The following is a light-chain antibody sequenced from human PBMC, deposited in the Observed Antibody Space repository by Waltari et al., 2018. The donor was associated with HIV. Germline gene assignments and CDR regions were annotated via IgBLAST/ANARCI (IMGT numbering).Light chain of an antibody. V-gene: IGKV3-20*01. Sequence: EIVLTQSPGTLSLSPGERATLSCRASQSIGSDYLAWYQQKPGQDPRLLIYGASSRATGIPDRFSGSGSGTDFTLTISRLEPEDFAVYYCQQYGSSPKTFGQGTKVEIK. CDR3: QQYGSSPKT. CDR2: GAS. CDR1: QSIGSDY. J-gene: IGKJ1*01.